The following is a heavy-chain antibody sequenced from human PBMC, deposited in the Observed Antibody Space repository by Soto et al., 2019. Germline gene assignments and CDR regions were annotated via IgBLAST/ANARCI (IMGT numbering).Heavy chain of an antibody. CDR2: IYTSGST. V-gene: IGHV4-4*07. J-gene: IGHJ6*02. Sequence: QVQLQESGPGLVKPSETLSLTSTVSGGSISSYYWSWIRQPAGKGLEWIGRIYTSGSTNYNPSLKSRVTMSVDTSKNQFSLKLSSVTAADTAVYYCARDDRRIPGSRYGMDVWGQGTTVTVSS. CDR1: GGSISSYY. D-gene: IGHD3-10*01. CDR3: ARDDRRIPGSRYGMDV.